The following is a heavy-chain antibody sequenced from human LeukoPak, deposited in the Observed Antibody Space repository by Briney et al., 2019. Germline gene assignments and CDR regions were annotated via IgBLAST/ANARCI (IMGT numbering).Heavy chain of an antibody. CDR2: INPNSGGT. CDR1: GYTFTGYY. D-gene: IGHD2-15*01. V-gene: IGHV1-2*02. Sequence: GASVKVSCKASGYTFTGYYMHWVRQAPGQGLEWMGWINPNSGGTNYAQKFQGRVTMTRDTSISTAYMELNRLRSDDTAVYYCAREEHGYCSGGSCYSFDPWGQGTLVTVSS. CDR3: AREEHGYCSGGSCYSFDP. J-gene: IGHJ5*02.